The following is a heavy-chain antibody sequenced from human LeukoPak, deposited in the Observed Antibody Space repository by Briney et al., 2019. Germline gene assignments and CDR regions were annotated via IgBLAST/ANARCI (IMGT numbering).Heavy chain of an antibody. V-gene: IGHV4-34*01. CDR1: GGSFSGYY. CDR3: ARAYYYGSGSYDY. Sequence: PSETLSLTCAVYGGSFSGYYWSWIRQPPGKELEWIGEINHSGSTNYNPSLKSRVTISVDTSKSQFSLKLSSVTAADTAVYYCARAYYYGSGSYDYWGQGTLVTVSS. D-gene: IGHD3-10*01. J-gene: IGHJ4*02. CDR2: INHSGST.